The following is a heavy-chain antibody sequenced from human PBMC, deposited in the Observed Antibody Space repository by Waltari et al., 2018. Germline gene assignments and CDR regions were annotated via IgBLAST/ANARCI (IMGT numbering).Heavy chain of an antibody. CDR2: IYFMGST. V-gene: IGHV4-39*07. Sequence: QLQLQESGPGLVKPSETLSLTCTVSGGSIRSSSYYWGWIRQPPGKGLCVIGSIYFMGSTYYNPSLKSRVTISVGTSKNQFSLKLSSVTAAYTAVYYCARDPQYFDWLFNYWGQGTLVTVSS. CDR1: GGSIRSSSYY. J-gene: IGHJ4*02. CDR3: ARDPQYFDWLFNY. D-gene: IGHD3-9*01.